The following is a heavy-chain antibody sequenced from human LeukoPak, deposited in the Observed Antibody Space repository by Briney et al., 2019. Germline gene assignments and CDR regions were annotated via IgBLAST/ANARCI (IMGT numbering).Heavy chain of an antibody. J-gene: IGHJ4*02. D-gene: IGHD3-22*01. CDR3: AREVVPDSSGYSEYYFDY. V-gene: IGHV3-23*01. CDR2: IGGSGGST. Sequence: PGGSLRLSCAASGFTFSSYTMNWVRQAPGKGLEWVSAIGGSGGSTYYADSVKGRFTISRDNSKNTLYLQMNSLRAEDTAVYYCAREVVPDSSGYSEYYFDYWGQGTLVTVSS. CDR1: GFTFSSYT.